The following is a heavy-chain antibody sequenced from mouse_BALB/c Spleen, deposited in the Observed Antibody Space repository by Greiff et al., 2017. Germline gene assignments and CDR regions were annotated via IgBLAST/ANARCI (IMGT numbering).Heavy chain of an antibody. CDR3: ARSVTTARGFAY. D-gene: IGHD1-2*01. J-gene: IGHJ3*01. V-gene: IGHV5-17*02. Sequence: EVKLMESGGGLVQPGGSRKLSCAASGFTFSSFGMHWVRQAPEKGLEWVAYISSGSSTIYYADTVKGRFTISRDNPKNTLFLQMTSLRSEDTAMYYCARSVTTARGFAYWGQGTLVTVSA. CDR1: GFTFSSFG. CDR2: ISSGSSTI.